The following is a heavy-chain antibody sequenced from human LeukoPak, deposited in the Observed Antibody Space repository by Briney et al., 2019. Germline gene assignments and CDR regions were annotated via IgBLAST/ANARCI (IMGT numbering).Heavy chain of an antibody. Sequence: GGSLRLSCAASGFTFSNYAMSWVRQAPGKGLEWVSAITGSGGNTYYADSVKGRFTITRDNSKNTVFLQMNSLRAEDTAVYYCAKWGDYDVLTGYYVSDYWGQGTLVTVSS. V-gene: IGHV3-23*01. D-gene: IGHD3-9*01. CDR2: ITGSGGNT. J-gene: IGHJ4*02. CDR1: GFTFSNYA. CDR3: AKWGDYDVLTGYYVSDY.